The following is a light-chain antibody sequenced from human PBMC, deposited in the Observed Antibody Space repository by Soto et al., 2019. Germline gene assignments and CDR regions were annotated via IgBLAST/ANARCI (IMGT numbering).Light chain of an antibody. V-gene: IGLV2-23*02. CDR3: CSYAGSITWV. J-gene: IGLJ3*02. Sequence: QSVLTQPASVSGSPGQSITISCTGTSSDVGSYNLVSWYQQHPGKAPKLMIYEVTKRPSGVSNRFSASKSGNTASLTISGLQAEDEADYFCCSYAGSITWVFGGGTKLTVL. CDR1: SSDVGSYNL. CDR2: EVT.